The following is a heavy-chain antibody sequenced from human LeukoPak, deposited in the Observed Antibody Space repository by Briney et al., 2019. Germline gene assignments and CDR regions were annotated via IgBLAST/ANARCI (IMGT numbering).Heavy chain of an antibody. V-gene: IGHV3-23*01. CDR1: GFTFSSSA. D-gene: IGHD1-26*01. CDR3: ARDKKVGATNFDY. Sequence: GGSLRLSCAASGFTFSSSAMSWVRQAPGKGLEWVSAISNNGGYTYYADSVQGRFTISRDSSKSTLCLQMNSLRAEDTAVYYCARDKKVGATNFDYWGRGTLVTVSS. CDR2: ISNNGGYT. J-gene: IGHJ4*02.